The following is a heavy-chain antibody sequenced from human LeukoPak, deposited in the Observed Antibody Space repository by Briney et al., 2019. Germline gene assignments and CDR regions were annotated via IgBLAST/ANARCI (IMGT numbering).Heavy chain of an antibody. CDR2: INSDGSST. CDR3: ARDPPWYYDLDY. Sequence: QPGGSLRLSCAASGFTFSSYWMHWVRQAPGKGLVWVSRINSDGSSTSYADSVEGRFTISRDNAKNTLYLQMNSLRAEDTAVYYCARDPPWYYDLDYWGQGTLVTVSS. V-gene: IGHV3-74*01. J-gene: IGHJ4*02. D-gene: IGHD3-3*01. CDR1: GFTFSSYW.